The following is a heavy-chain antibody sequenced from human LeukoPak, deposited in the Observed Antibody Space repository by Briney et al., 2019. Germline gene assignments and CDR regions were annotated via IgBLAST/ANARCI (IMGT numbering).Heavy chain of an antibody. CDR1: GGSFSGYY. Sequence: SETLSLTCAVYGGSFSGYYWSWIRQPPGKGLEWIGEINHSGSTNYNPSLKSRVTIPVDTSKNHFSLKLSSVTAADTAVYYCARAGLTGTGPYNWFDPWGQGTLVTVSS. CDR2: INHSGST. J-gene: IGHJ5*02. V-gene: IGHV4-34*01. D-gene: IGHD1-7*01. CDR3: ARAGLTGTGPYNWFDP.